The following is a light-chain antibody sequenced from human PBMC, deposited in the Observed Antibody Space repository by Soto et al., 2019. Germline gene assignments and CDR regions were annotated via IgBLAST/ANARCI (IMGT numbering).Light chain of an antibody. V-gene: IGKV3-20*01. J-gene: IGKJ2*01. CDR3: QQYGSSPPYT. Sequence: EIVLTQSPGTLSLSPGERATLSCRASRSVSSSYLACYQQKPGQAPRLLIYGASSRATGIPDRFSGSGSGTDFTLTISRLEPEDFAVYYCQQYGSSPPYTFGQGTKLEIK. CDR1: RSVSSSY. CDR2: GAS.